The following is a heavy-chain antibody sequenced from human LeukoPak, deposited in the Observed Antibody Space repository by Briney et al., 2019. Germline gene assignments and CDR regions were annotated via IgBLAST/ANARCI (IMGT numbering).Heavy chain of an antibody. D-gene: IGHD3-9*01. V-gene: IGHV3-9*03. CDR2: ISWNSGSI. J-gene: IGHJ4*02. CDR1: GFTFDDYA. CDR3: AKDSQRYFDWLSQIDY. Sequence: PGRSLRLSCAASGFTFDDYAMHWVRQAPGKGLEWVSGISWNSGSIGYAVSVKGRFTISRDNAKNSLYLQMNSLRAEDMALYYSAKDSQRYFDWLSQIDYRGQGTLVTVSS.